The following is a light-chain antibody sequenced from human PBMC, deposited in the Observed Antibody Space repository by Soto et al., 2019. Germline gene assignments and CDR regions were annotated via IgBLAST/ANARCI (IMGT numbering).Light chain of an antibody. CDR1: SSNIGSNT. J-gene: IGLJ1*01. CDR2: SNN. V-gene: IGLV1-44*01. CDR3: ATWDDRPTGSG. Sequence: QSVLTPPPSASGTPGQSVTVSCSGRSSNIGSNTVTWYQQLPGTPPILIVYSNNQRSSGVPDRFSGDTSGTSASLAISGLQSEDVADNSCATWDDRPTGSGFGSGP.